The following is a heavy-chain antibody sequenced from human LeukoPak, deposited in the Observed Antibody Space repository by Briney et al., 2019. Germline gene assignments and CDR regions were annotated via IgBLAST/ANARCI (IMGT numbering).Heavy chain of an antibody. V-gene: IGHV3-30*18. CDR3: TKDSVAAAGTAWFDP. J-gene: IGHJ5*02. D-gene: IGHD6-13*01. Sequence: GGSLRLSCAASGFPFSSYGMHWVRQAPGKGLEWVAVISYDGSNKYYADSVKGRFTISRDNSKNTLYLQMNSLRPEDTALYYCTKDSVAAAGTAWFDPWGQGTLVTVSS. CDR2: ISYDGSNK. CDR1: GFPFSSYG.